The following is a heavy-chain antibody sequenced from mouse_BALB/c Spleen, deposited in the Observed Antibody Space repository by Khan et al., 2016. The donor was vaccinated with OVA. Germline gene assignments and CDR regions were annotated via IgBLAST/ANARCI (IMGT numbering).Heavy chain of an antibody. CDR2: ISSGGDYT. D-gene: IGHD1-2*01. CDR3: ARTARIKY. Sequence: EVELVESGGDLVKPGGSLKLSCAASGFTFSSYSMSWVRRTPDKRLEWVASISSGGDYTYYPDSVKGRFTISRDNAKNTLYLQMSDLKSEDTATYYCARTARIKYWGQGTTLTVSS. J-gene: IGHJ2*01. CDR1: GFTFSSYS. V-gene: IGHV5-6*01.